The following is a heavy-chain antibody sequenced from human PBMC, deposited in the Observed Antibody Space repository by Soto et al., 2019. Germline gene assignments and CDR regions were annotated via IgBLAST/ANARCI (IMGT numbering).Heavy chain of an antibody. CDR3: ARPNRIGSYYYYGMDV. CDR1: GYSFTSYW. CDR2: IYPGDSDT. J-gene: IGHJ6*02. D-gene: IGHD2-2*03. Sequence: PGESLKISCKGSGYSFTSYWIGWVRQMPGKGLEWMGIIYPGDSDTRYSPSFQGQVTISADKSISTAYLQWSSLKASDTAMYYCARPNRIGSYYYYGMDVWGQGTTVTVSS. V-gene: IGHV5-51*01.